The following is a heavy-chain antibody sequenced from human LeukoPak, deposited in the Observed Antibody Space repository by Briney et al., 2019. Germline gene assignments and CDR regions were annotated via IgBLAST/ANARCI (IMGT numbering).Heavy chain of an antibody. D-gene: IGHD3-22*01. J-gene: IGHJ4*02. CDR1: GFSFSRNW. CDR3: ARVGSYYDDSGYYFSFDY. V-gene: IGHV3-7*03. Sequence: PGGSLRLSCAASGFSFSRNWMSWVRQVPGKGLEWVANIKQHGSEKYYVDSVKGRFTISRDNAKNSLYLQMNSLRAEDTAVYYCARVGSYYDDSGYYFSFDYWGQGTLVTVAS. CDR2: IKQHGSEK.